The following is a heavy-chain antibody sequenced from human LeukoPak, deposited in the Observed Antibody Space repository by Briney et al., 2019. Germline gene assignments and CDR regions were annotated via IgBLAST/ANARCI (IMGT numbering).Heavy chain of an antibody. V-gene: IGHV4-59*01. Sequence: ASETLSLTCTVSGGSISSYYWSWIRQPPGKGLEWIGYIYYSGSTNYNPSLKSRVTISVDTSKNQFSLKLSSVTAADTAVYYCACGDTAGFQHWGQGSLLSVSS. CDR1: GGSISSYY. D-gene: IGHD2-21*01. CDR3: ACGDTAGFQH. CDR2: IYYSGST. J-gene: IGHJ1*01.